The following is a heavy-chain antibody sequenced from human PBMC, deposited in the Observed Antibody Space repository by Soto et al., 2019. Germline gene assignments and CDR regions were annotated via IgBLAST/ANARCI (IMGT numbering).Heavy chain of an antibody. CDR3: ARVQIGIIVVPAAPNYYYYGMDV. V-gene: IGHV1-18*04. D-gene: IGHD2-2*01. Sequence: ASVKVSCKASGYTFTSYGISWVRQAPGQGLEWMGWISAYNGNTNYAQKLQGRVTMTTDTSTSTAYMELRSLRSDDTAVYYCARVQIGIIVVPAAPNYYYYGMDVWGQGTTVTVSS. CDR1: GYTFTSYG. CDR2: ISAYNGNT. J-gene: IGHJ6*02.